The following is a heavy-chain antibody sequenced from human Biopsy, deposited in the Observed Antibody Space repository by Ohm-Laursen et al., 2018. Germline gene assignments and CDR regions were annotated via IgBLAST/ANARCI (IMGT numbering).Heavy chain of an antibody. V-gene: IGHV1-69*06. Sequence: SVKVSCKAPGGTFSNYGVNWVRQAPGQGLEWLGGNIPILGTGNYAQKFQDRVTVAADTFTSTATMELRSLRSDDTAVYYCATKLTGYFHHWGQGTLVIVSS. CDR1: GGTFSNYG. J-gene: IGHJ1*01. CDR3: ATKLTGYFHH. D-gene: IGHD3-9*01. CDR2: NIPILGTG.